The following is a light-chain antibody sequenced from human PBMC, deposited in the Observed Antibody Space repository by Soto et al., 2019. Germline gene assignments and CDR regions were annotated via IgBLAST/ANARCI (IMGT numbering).Light chain of an antibody. CDR3: RQRSSWPFT. CDR2: DTS. J-gene: IGKJ3*01. V-gene: IGKV3-11*01. CDR1: QCVSTY. Sequence: EIVLTQSPAILSLSPGERATLSCRASQCVSTYLAWYQQKPGQAPRLLIYDTSNRASGVPARFSGSGSGTDFTLTISSLEPEDFAVYYCRQRSSWPFTFGPGATVDIK.